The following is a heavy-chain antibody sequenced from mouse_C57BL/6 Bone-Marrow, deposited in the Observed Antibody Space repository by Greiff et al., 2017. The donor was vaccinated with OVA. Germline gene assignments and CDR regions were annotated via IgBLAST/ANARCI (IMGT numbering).Heavy chain of an antibody. CDR2: IAPENGDT. Sequence: VQLQQSGAELVRPGASVTLSCTASGFNIKDDYMHWVKQRPEQGLEWIGWIAPENGDTEYASQFPGKATITADTSSNTAYLQLSSLTSEYTAVYYCAYVLRLRMDYWGQGTSVTVSS. J-gene: IGHJ4*01. D-gene: IGHD3-2*02. CDR1: GFNIKDDY. CDR3: AYVLRLRMDY. V-gene: IGHV14-4*01.